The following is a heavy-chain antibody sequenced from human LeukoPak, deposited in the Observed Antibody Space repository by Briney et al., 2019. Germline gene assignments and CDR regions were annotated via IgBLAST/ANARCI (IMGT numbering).Heavy chain of an antibody. CDR2: INHSGST. CDR3: ARSGYYDFWSGQPPYGMDV. V-gene: IGHV4-34*01. J-gene: IGHJ6*02. D-gene: IGHD3-3*01. CDR1: GGSFSGYY. Sequence: SETLFLTCAVYGGSFSGYYWSWIRQPPGKGLEWIGEINHSGSTNYNPSLKSRVTISVDTSKNQFSLKLSSATAADTAVYYCARSGYYDFWSGQPPYGMDVWGQGTTVTVSS.